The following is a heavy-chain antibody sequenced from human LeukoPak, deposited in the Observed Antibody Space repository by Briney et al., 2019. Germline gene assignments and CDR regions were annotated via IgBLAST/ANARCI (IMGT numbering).Heavy chain of an antibody. CDR1: GYTFTSYD. D-gene: IGHD3-22*01. V-gene: IGHV1-8*01. CDR2: MNPNSGNT. CDR3: ARGGYYYDSSGETLPRARDAFDI. J-gene: IGHJ3*02. Sequence: ASVKVSCKASGYTFTSYDINWVRQATGQGLEWMGWMNPNSGNTGYAQKFRGRVTMTRNSSISTAYMELSILRSEDTAVYYCARGGYYYDSSGETLPRARDAFDIWGQGTMVTVSS.